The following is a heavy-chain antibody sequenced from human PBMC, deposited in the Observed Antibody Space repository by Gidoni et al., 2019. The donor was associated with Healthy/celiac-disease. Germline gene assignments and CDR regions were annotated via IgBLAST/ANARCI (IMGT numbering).Heavy chain of an antibody. CDR1: GFTFSSYA. CDR2: ISGSGGRT. V-gene: IGHV3-23*01. J-gene: IGHJ4*02. D-gene: IGHD3-3*01. CDR3: AKQEDFWSGSGFDY. Sequence: EVQLLESGGGLVQPGGSLRLSCAASGFTFSSYAMSWVRQAPGKGLEWVSAISGSGGRTYYADSLKGRFTISRDNSKITLYLQMNSLRAEDTAVYYCAKQEDFWSGSGFDYWGQGTLVTVSS.